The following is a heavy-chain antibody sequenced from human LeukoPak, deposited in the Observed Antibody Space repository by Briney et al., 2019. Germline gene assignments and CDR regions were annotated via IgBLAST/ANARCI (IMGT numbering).Heavy chain of an antibody. V-gene: IGHV1-18*01. J-gene: IGHJ4*02. Sequence: ASVKVSCKASGDIFTIDGITCVRQAPGQGLEWMGWINTYNGNTNYAQKVQGRVTMTTDTSTRTAYMELRSLRSDDTAIYYCARDLVSGNGYTSSCYYWGQGTQVTVSS. CDR1: GDIFTIDG. CDR3: ARDLVSGNGYTSSCYY. CDR2: INTYNGNT. D-gene: IGHD6-13*01.